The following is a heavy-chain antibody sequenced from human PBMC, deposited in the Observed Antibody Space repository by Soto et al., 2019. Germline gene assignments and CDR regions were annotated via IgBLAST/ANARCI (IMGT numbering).Heavy chain of an antibody. CDR3: ARDRRSRGAPAHYFDY. V-gene: IGHV1-18*01. J-gene: IGHJ4*02. Sequence: ASVKVSCKASGYTFTSYGISWVRQAPGQGLEWMGWISAYNGNTNYAQKLQGRVTMTTDTSTSTAYMELRSLRSDDTAVYYCARDRRSRGAPAHYFDYWGQGTLVTVSS. CDR1: GYTFTSYG. CDR2: ISAYNGNT. D-gene: IGHD3-10*01.